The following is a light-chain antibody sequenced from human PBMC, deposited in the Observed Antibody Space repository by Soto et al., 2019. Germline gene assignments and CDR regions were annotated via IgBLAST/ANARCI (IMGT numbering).Light chain of an antibody. J-gene: IGLJ3*02. CDR3: ITRDSGLTAGV. Sequence: QSVLTQPPSVSAAPGQKVSISCSGSSSNVGKNFVSWYQHVPGKAPKLLIYDNDKRPSGIPDRFSGSKSGTSATLGITGLQTGDEADYYCITRDSGLTAGVFGGGTKVTVL. V-gene: IGLV1-51*01. CDR1: SSNVGKNF. CDR2: DND.